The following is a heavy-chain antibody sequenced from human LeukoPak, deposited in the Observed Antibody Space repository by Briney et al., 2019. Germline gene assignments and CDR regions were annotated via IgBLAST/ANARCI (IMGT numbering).Heavy chain of an antibody. CDR3: ARIPTVTFFDY. D-gene: IGHD4-17*01. CDR2: IYHSGST. J-gene: IGHJ4*02. CDR1: GGSISSSNW. Sequence: KSSETLSLTCAVSGGSISSSNWWSWVRQPPGKGLEWIGEIYHSGSTNYNPSLKSRVTISVDTSKNQFSLKLSSVTAADTAVYYCARIPTVTFFDYWGQGTLVTVSS. V-gene: IGHV4-4*02.